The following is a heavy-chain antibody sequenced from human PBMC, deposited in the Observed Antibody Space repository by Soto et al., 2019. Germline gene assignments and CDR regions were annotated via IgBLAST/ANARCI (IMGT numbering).Heavy chain of an antibody. CDR1: GFTFSSYS. Sequence: GGSLRLSCAASGFTFSSYSMNWVRQAPGKGLEWVSYISSSSSTIYYADSVKGRFTISRDNAKNSLYLQMNSLGDEDTAVYYCARVYGSGSGPFDYWGQGTLVTVSS. J-gene: IGHJ4*02. CDR2: ISSSSSTI. V-gene: IGHV3-48*02. D-gene: IGHD3-10*01. CDR3: ARVYGSGSGPFDY.